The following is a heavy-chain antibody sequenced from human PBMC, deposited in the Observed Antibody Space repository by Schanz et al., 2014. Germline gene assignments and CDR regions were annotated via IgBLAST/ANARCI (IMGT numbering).Heavy chain of an antibody. CDR2: ISDSGDTA. V-gene: IGHV3-23*04. Sequence: EVQLVQSGGGLVQPGGSLRLSCAASGFTFSSYAMSWVRQAPGKGLEWVSLISDSGDTAYYADSVKGRFTISRDNFKNTLYLQMNSLRAEDTAVYYCAKSLESCPGGRCSRGYFDYWGQGTLVTVSA. CDR3: AKSLESCPGGRCSRGYFDY. CDR1: GFTFSSYA. J-gene: IGHJ4*02. D-gene: IGHD2-8*02.